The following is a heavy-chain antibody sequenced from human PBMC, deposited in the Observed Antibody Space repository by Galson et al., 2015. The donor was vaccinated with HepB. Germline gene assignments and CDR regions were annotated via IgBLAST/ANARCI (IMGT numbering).Heavy chain of an antibody. D-gene: IGHD6-13*01. J-gene: IGHJ4*02. V-gene: IGHV2-70*11. CDR3: ARIRSSSWYADY. CDR1: GFSLSTRGMC. Sequence: PALVKPPQTLTLTCTFSGFSLSTRGMCVSWIRQPPGKALVWLARIDWDDDKYYSTSLKTRLTISKDTSKNQVVLTMTNMDPVDTATYYCARIRSSSWYADYWGQGTLVTVSS. CDR2: IDWDDDK.